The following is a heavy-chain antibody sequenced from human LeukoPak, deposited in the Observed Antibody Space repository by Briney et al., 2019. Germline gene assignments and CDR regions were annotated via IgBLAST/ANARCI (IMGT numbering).Heavy chain of an antibody. CDR3: AMTSTVTTDNN. CDR1: SASISSSSYY. Sequence: PSETLSLTCAVSSASISSSSYYWGWIRQPPGKRLEWIGEINHSGSTNYNPSLKSRVTISVDTSKNQFSLKLSSVTAADTAVYYCAMTSTVTTDNNWGQGTLVTVSS. J-gene: IGHJ4*02. V-gene: IGHV4-39*07. D-gene: IGHD4-17*01. CDR2: INHSGST.